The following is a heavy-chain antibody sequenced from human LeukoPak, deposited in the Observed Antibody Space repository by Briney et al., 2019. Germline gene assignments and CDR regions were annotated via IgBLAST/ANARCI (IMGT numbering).Heavy chain of an antibody. D-gene: IGHD2-15*01. V-gene: IGHV1-46*01. CDR1: GYTFTSYY. CDR3: ASNSRVVAAKVIRYYYMDV. Sequence: GASVKVSCKASGYTFTSYYMHWVRQAPGQGLEWMGIINPSGGSTSYAQNFQGRVTMTRDTSTSTAYMELSSLRSEDTAVYYCASNSRVVAAKVIRYYYMDVWGKGTTVTVSS. CDR2: INPSGGST. J-gene: IGHJ6*03.